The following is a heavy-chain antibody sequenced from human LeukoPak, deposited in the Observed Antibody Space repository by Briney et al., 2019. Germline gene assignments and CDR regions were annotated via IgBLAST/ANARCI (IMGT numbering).Heavy chain of an antibody. D-gene: IGHD5-18*01. V-gene: IGHV4-38-2*02. J-gene: IGHJ6*03. Sequence: ADTLSLTCTVSGYSISSGYYLGWIRPPPGKGLEWIGSIYYSGSTYYKPSLKSRVTISVDTSKNQFSLKLSSVTAADTSVYYCARLRGYSYGYYMEVWGKGTTVTISS. CDR3: ARLRGYSYGYYMEV. CDR1: GYSISSGYY. CDR2: IYYSGST.